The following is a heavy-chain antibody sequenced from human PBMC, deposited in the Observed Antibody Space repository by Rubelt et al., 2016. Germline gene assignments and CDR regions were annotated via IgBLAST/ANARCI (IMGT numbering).Heavy chain of an antibody. CDR2: ISVSGDST. Sequence: EVQLLESGGGLVQPGGSLRLSCAASGFTFSSYAMTWVRQAPGKGLEWVSSISVSGDSTYYADSVKGRLTIPRDNSKNTLYLQMNSLGAEDTAVYDCAKDFLCDYWGQGALVTVSS. J-gene: IGHJ4*02. V-gene: IGHV3-23*01. CDR3: AKDFLCDY. CDR1: GFTFSSYA.